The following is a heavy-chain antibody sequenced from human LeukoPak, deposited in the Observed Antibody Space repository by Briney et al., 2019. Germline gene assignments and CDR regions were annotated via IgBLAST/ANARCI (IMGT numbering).Heavy chain of an antibody. D-gene: IGHD6-13*01. CDR1: GFTFSSYA. V-gene: IGHV3-30-3*01. Sequence: PGRSLRLSCAASGFTFSSYAMHWVRQAPGKGLEWVAVISYDGSNKYYADSVKGRFTISRDNSKNTLYLQMNSLRAEDTAVYYCARDGPDSSSWPYFDYWGQGTLVTVSS. CDR3: ARDGPDSSSWPYFDY. J-gene: IGHJ4*02. CDR2: ISYDGSNK.